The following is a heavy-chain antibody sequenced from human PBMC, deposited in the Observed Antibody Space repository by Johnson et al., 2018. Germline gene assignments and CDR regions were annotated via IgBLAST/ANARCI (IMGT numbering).Heavy chain of an antibody. Sequence: QVQLVESGGGVVQPGRSLRLSCAASGFTFSSYGIHWVRQAPDKGLEWVAVISYDGSNKYYADSVKGRFTISRDNSKNTLFLHMNSLRAEDTAVYFCGKDQWLLSQHDAFDIWGQGTMVTVSS. CDR2: ISYDGSNK. CDR1: GFTFSSYG. CDR3: GKDQWLLSQHDAFDI. J-gene: IGHJ3*02. D-gene: IGHD3-3*01. V-gene: IGHV3-30*18.